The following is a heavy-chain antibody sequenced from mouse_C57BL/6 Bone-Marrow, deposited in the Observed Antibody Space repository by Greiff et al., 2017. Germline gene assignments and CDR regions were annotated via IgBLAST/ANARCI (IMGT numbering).Heavy chain of an antibody. CDR2: IYPGDGDT. Sequence: VKLLESGAELVKPGASVKISCKVSGYAFSTYWLNWVKQRPGQGLEWIGQIYPGDGDTNYNGKFKGKATLTADKSSSTAYMQLSSLTSEDSAVYFCARDWDYCDYWGQGTTLTVSS. V-gene: IGHV1-80*01. D-gene: IGHD4-1*01. CDR1: GYAFSTYW. J-gene: IGHJ2*01. CDR3: ARDWDYCDY.